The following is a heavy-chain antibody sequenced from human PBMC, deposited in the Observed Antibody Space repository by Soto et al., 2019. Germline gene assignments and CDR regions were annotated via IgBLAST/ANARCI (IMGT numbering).Heavy chain of an antibody. CDR1: GFSFSAYG. D-gene: IGHD6-13*01. V-gene: IGHV3-30*18. CDR2: MSYDGSRK. Sequence: QVQLVEFGGGVVQPGGSLRLSCAASGFSFSAYGMHWVRQSPGKGLEWVAVMSYDGSRKYYLDSVKGRFTISRDNSQHTLFLQMNTLRPEDSALYYCAKLDTSGDMPTMAAAETHWGQGTLVTVSS. CDR3: AKLDTSGDMPTMAAAETH. J-gene: IGHJ1*01.